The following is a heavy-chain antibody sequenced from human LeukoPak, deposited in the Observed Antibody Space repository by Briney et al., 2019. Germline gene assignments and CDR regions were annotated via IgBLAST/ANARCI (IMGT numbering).Heavy chain of an antibody. J-gene: IGHJ3*02. V-gene: IGHV3-23*01. D-gene: IGHD3-3*01. CDR2: ISGSGGST. CDR1: GFTFSSYA. Sequence: GGSLRLSCAASGFTFSSYAMSWVRQAPGKGLEWVSAISGSGGSTYYADSVKGRFTISRDNSKNTLYLQMNSLRAEDTAVYYCAKEVLRLLESSMGAFDIWGQGTMVTVSS. CDR3: AKEVLRLLESSMGAFDI.